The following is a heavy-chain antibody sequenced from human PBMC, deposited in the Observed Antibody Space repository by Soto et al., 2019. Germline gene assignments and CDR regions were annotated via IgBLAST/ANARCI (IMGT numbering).Heavy chain of an antibody. V-gene: IGHV1-46*01. J-gene: IGHJ6*02. CDR1: GYTFTSNY. D-gene: IGHD2-21*02. Sequence: GASVKVSCKASGYTFTSNYLHWVRQAPGQGLEWMGIINPSSGTRTYAQNLQGRVTMTRDTSTGTVYMELSSLRSADTAVYYCARDVGCRAGACSSHYYYGLDVWGQGTTVTVSS. CDR3: ARDVGCRAGACSSHYYYGLDV. CDR2: INPSSGTR.